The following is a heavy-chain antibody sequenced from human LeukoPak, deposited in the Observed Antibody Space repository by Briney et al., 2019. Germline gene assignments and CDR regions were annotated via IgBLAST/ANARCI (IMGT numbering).Heavy chain of an antibody. CDR1: GFTFSGYY. CDR3: ARAGYGAFDY. V-gene: IGHV1-2*02. Sequence: ASVKLSCTASGFTFSGYYMHWVRQAPGQGLEWMGGMCPNSGSTNYAHTVQGRVTMTRDTSISTAYMELSRLRSDDTAVYYCARAGYGAFDYWGQGTLVTVSS. D-gene: IGHD5-12*01. CDR2: MCPNSGST. J-gene: IGHJ4*02.